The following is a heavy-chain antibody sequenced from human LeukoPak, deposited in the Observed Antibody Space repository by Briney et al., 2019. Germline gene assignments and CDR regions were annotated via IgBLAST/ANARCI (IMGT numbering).Heavy chain of an antibody. J-gene: IGHJ5*02. CDR3: AKDRYGSGKNWFDP. V-gene: IGHV3-30*18. Sequence: GGSLRLSCAASGFTFSSYEMNWVRQAPGKGLEWVAVISYDGSNKYYADSVKGRFTISRDNSKNTLYLQMNSLRAEDTAVYYCAKDRYGSGKNWFDPWGQGTLVTVSS. CDR1: GFTFSSYE. D-gene: IGHD3-10*01. CDR2: ISYDGSNK.